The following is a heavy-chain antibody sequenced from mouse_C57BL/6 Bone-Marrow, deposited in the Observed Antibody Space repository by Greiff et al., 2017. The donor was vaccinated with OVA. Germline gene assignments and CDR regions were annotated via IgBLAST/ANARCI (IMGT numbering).Heavy chain of an antibody. Sequence: EVQLVESGGGLVKPGGSLKLSCAASGFTFSDYGMHWVRQAPEKGLEWVAYISSGSSTIYYAATVKGRFTISRDNAKNTLFLQMTSLRSEDTAMYYCARGGYFDVWGTGTTVTVSS. J-gene: IGHJ1*03. CDR2: ISSGSSTI. CDR1: GFTFSDYG. CDR3: ARGGYFDV. V-gene: IGHV5-17*01.